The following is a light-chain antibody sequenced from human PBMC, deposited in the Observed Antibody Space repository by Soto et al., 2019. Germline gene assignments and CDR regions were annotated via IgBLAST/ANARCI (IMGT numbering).Light chain of an antibody. CDR1: QSLLDSDDGKTY. Sequence: DIVMTQTPLSLPVAPGEPASISCRSSQSLLDSDDGKTYLDWYLQKPGQSPQLLIYTLSYPASGVPDRFRGSRSRTDFTLKISRVEAEDVGVYYCMQRIEFPWTFGQGTRVELK. J-gene: IGKJ1*01. CDR3: MQRIEFPWT. CDR2: TLS. V-gene: IGKV2-40*01.